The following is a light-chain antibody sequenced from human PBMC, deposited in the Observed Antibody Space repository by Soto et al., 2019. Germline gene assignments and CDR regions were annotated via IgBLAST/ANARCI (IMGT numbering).Light chain of an antibody. V-gene: IGLV7-46*01. CDR3: LLSHGRARV. CDR1: TGAVTSGQW. J-gene: IGLJ3*02. CDR2: DTT. Sequence: VVTQEPSLTVSPGGTVTLPCGSSTGAVTSGQWPYWFQRKPGQAPRTLIYDTTNKQSWTPARFSGSLLGGKAALTLSGAQPEDEADYYCLLSHGRARVFGGGTKLTVL.